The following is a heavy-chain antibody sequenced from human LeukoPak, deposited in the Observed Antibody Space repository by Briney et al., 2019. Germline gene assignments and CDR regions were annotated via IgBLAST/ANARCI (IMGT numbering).Heavy chain of an antibody. V-gene: IGHV4-39*01. CDR1: GVSISSSYSY. D-gene: IGHD3/OR15-3a*01. CDR3: ARQTGSGLFTLP. J-gene: IGHJ4*02. Sequence: PSETLSLTFTLTGVSISSSYSYWGWLRQPPEKGLEWIGSIYYTGNTYYNGSLKSRVTISIDTSKNQISLRLTSVTATDTAMYCCARQTGSGLFTLPGGQGTLVTVSS. CDR2: IYYTGNT.